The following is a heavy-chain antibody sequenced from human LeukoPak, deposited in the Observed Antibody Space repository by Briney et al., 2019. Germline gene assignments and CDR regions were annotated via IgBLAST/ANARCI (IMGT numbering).Heavy chain of an antibody. CDR3: AKDWHILTGRNCFDP. J-gene: IGHJ5*02. CDR1: GYTFNNYG. D-gene: IGHD3-9*01. V-gene: IGHV1-18*01. Sequence: ASVKVSCKASGYTFNNYGISWVRQAPGQGLEWMGWVTSYNGDTNYAQKFHGRVTMTTDTSTSTAYVELRSLRFDDTAIYYCAKDWHILTGRNCFDPWGQGTLVTVSS. CDR2: VTSYNGDT.